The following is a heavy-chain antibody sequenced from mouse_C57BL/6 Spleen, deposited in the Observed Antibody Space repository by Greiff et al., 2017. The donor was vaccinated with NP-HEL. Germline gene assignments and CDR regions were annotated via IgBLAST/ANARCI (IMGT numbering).Heavy chain of an antibody. CDR2: ISGGGGNT. D-gene: IGHD2-1*01. CDR1: GFTFSSYT. V-gene: IGHV5-9*01. CDR3: ARRGIYYGNPYYAMDY. Sequence: EVQLVESGGGLVKPGGSLKLSCAASGFTFSSYTMSWVRQTPEKRLEWVATISGGGGNTYYPDSVKGRFTISRDNAKITLYLQMSSLRSEDTALYYCARRGIYYGNPYYAMDYWGQGTSVTVSS. J-gene: IGHJ4*01.